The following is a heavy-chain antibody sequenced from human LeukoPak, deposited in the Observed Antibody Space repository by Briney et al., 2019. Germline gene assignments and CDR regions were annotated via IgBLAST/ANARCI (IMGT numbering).Heavy chain of an antibody. D-gene: IGHD6-19*01. CDR1: GFTFSTYE. J-gene: IGHJ4*02. Sequence: PGGSLRLSCAASGFTFSTYEMNWVRQAPGKGLEWVPYISSSGSTIYYADSVKGRFTISRDNAKSSLYLQMSSLRAEDTAVYYCARDSSGWDFDYWGQGTLVTVSS. CDR3: ARDSSGWDFDY. V-gene: IGHV3-48*03. CDR2: ISSSGSTI.